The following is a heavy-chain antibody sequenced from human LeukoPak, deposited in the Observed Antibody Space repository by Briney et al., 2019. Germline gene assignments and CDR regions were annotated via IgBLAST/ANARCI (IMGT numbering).Heavy chain of an antibody. CDR3: ARAYLPYFDSTHAFDI. CDR1: SYTFSNYL. Sequence: APVKVFCTPSSYTFSNYLIAWVRHATEQGLESMGWISGYNSNTQYAQKLQDRVTMTTDTSTSTAYMELGSLRSDDTAIYYCARAYLPYFDSTHAFDIWGQGTKVTVSS. J-gene: IGHJ3*02. D-gene: IGHD3-9*01. CDR2: ISGYNSNT. V-gene: IGHV1-18*01.